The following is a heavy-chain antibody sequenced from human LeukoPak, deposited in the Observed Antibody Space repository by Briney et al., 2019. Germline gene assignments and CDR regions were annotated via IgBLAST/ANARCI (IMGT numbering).Heavy chain of an antibody. D-gene: IGHD6-19*01. CDR2: ISSGTSTI. CDR3: ARVRGGWYMDV. Sequence: PGGSLRLSCAASGFIFSSYSMNWVRQAPGKGLELVSFISSGTSTIYYADSVKGRFTISRDNAKNSLYLQMSSLRAEDTAVYYCARVRGGWYMDVWGKGTTVTVSS. CDR1: GFIFSSYS. V-gene: IGHV3-48*04. J-gene: IGHJ6*03.